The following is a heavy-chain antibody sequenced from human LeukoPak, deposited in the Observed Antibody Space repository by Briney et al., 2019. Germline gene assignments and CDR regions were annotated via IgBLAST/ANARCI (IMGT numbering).Heavy chain of an antibody. Sequence: GASVKVSCKAAGGTFSSYAISWVRQAPGQGLEWMGRIIPILGIANYAQKFQGRVTITADKSTSTAYMELSSLRSEDTAVYYCAREDYGDYGYWFDPWGQGTLVTVSS. D-gene: IGHD4-17*01. CDR2: IIPILGIA. V-gene: IGHV1-69*04. CDR1: GGTFSSYA. CDR3: AREDYGDYGYWFDP. J-gene: IGHJ5*02.